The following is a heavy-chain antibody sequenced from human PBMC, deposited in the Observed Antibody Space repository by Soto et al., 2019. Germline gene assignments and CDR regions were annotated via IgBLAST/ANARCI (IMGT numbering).Heavy chain of an antibody. CDR3: ARDRYPFHYYDSSGYPINWFDP. D-gene: IGHD3-22*01. CDR1: GGSISSGGYY. CDR2: IYYSGST. Sequence: SETLSLTCTVSGGSISSGGYYWSWIRQHPGKGLEWIGYIYYSGSTYYNPSLKSRVTISVDTSKNQFSLKLSSVTAADTAVYYCARDRYPFHYYDSSGYPINWFDPWGQGTLVTVSS. V-gene: IGHV4-31*03. J-gene: IGHJ5*02.